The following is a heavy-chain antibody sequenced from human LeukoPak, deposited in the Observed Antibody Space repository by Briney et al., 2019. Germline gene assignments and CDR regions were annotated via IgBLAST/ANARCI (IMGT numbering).Heavy chain of an antibody. CDR3: ARRNDFDI. V-gene: IGHV4-59*08. CDR2: IYYSGNT. CDR1: GGSISGDH. Sequence: SDTLSLTCTVSGGSISGDHWNWLRQPPGKGLEWVGYIYYSGNTNYNPSLKSRVTISVDTSKNQFSLKLSSVTAADTAVYYCARRNDFDIWGQGTMVTVSS. J-gene: IGHJ3*02.